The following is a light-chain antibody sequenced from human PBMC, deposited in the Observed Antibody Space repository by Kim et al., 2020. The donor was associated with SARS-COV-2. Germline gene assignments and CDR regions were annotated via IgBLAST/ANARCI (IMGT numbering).Light chain of an antibody. CDR2: DAS. CDR1: QDISNY. V-gene: IGKV1-33*01. Sequence: DIQMTQSPSSLSASVGDRVTITCQASQDISNYLNWYQQKPGKAPKLLIYDASNLETGVPSRFSGSGSGTDFTFTISSLQPEDIATYYCQQYDNLLTFGRGTKVDIK. J-gene: IGKJ4*01. CDR3: QQYDNLLT.